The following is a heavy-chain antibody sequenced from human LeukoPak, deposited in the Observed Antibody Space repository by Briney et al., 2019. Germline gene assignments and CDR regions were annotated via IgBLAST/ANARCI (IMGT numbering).Heavy chain of an antibody. CDR1: GGSISSSSYY. V-gene: IGHV4-39*01. CDR3: ARQGADYDYVWGSYRPYYFGY. CDR2: IYYSGST. J-gene: IGHJ4*02. Sequence: SETLSLTCTVSGGSISSSSYYWGWIRQPPGKGLEWIGSIYYSGSTYYNPSLKSRVTISVDTSKNQFSLKLSSVTAADTAVYYCARQGADYDYVWGSYRPYYFGYWGQGTLVTVS. D-gene: IGHD3-16*02.